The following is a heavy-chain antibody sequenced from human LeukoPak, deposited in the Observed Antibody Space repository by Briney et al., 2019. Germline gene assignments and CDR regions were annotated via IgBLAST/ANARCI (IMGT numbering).Heavy chain of an antibody. CDR2: ISGSGGST. J-gene: IGHJ4*02. V-gene: IGHV3-23*01. CDR1: GFTFSSYA. D-gene: IGHD4-23*01. Sequence: GGSLRLSCAASGFTFSSYAMSWVRQAPGKGLEWVSAISGSGGSTYYADSVKGRFTISRDNSKNTLYLQMNSLRAEDTAVYYCAKDTTGGLRWYGVYFDYWGQGTLVTVSS. CDR3: AKDTTGGLRWYGVYFDY.